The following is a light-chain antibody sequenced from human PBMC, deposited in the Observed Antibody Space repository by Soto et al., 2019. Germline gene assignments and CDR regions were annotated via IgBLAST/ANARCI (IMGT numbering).Light chain of an antibody. Sequence: DIQMTQSPSSLSASVGDRVTITCRASQAIGNSLAWYQQKPGNVPKLLIYAASTLQSGVPSRFSGSGSGTDFTLTIGSLQPEDIATYYCQKYSSAIWTFGQGTKVEIK. J-gene: IGKJ1*01. CDR2: AAS. CDR1: QAIGNS. CDR3: QKYSSAIWT. V-gene: IGKV1-27*01.